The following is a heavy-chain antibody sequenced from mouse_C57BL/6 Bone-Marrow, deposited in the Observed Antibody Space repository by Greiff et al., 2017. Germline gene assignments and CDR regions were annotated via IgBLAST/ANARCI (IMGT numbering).Heavy chain of an antibody. CDR2: IDPETGGT. J-gene: IGHJ4*01. CDR1: GYTFTDYE. CDR3: TRDSVTRAMDY. V-gene: IGHV1-15*01. Sequence: QVQLQQSGAELVRPGASVTLSCKASGYTFTDYEMHWVKQTPVHGLEWIGAIDPETGGTAYNQKFKGKAILTADKSSSTAYMELRSLTSEDSAVYYCTRDSVTRAMDYWGQGTSVTVSS. D-gene: IGHD2-12*01.